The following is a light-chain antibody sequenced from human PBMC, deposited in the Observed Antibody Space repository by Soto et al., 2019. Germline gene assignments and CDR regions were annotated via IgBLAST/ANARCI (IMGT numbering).Light chain of an antibody. V-gene: IGLV3-21*04. CDR2: YDD. Sequence: SYELTQPPSVSVAPGKTARITCGGNKFGGKDVHWYQQKPGQAPVLVIHYDDDRPSGIPERFSGSNSGNTATLTISRVEAGDEADYYCQVWDSSSDHYVFGTGTKVTVL. J-gene: IGLJ1*01. CDR1: KFGGKD. CDR3: QVWDSSSDHYV.